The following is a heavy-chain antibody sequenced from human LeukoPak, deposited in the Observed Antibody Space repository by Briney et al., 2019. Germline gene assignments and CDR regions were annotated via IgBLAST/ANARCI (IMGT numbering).Heavy chain of an antibody. D-gene: IGHD3-22*01. CDR2: IYHSGST. J-gene: IGHJ4*02. CDR3: ARAPTYYYDSSGYYAPYFDY. CDR1: GGSISSGGYS. V-gene: IGHV4-30-2*01. Sequence: PSETLSLTCAVSGGSISSGGYSWSWIRQPPGKGLEWIGYIYHSGSTYYNPSLKSRVTISVDRSKNQFSLKLSSVTAADTAVYYCARAPTYYYDSSGYYAPYFDYWGQGTLVTVSS.